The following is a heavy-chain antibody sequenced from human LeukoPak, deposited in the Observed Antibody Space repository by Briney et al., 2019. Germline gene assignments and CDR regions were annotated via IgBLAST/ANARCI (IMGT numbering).Heavy chain of an antibody. V-gene: IGHV4-59*08. CDR3: ARGTYRFDY. CDR1: GGSISSYY. Sequence: SGTLCLTCTASGGSISSYYWSWIWQPPGKGLEWIGYIYDSGSTNYNPSLQRRVTISADTSKNQFSLKLSSVTAADTAVYYCARGTYRFDYWGQGTLVTVTS. CDR2: IYDSGST. J-gene: IGHJ4*02.